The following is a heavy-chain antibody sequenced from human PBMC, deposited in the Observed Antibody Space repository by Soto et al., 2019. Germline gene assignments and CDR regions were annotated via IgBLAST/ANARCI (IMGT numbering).Heavy chain of an antibody. V-gene: IGHV1-3*01. Sequence: ASVKVSCKASGYTFTSYAMHWVRQAPGQRLEWMGWINAGNGNTKYSQKFQGRVTITRDTSASTAYMELSSLRSEDTAVYYCASSVIMITFGGVTPAFYFDYWGQGTLVTVS. CDR2: INAGNGNT. CDR3: ASSVIMITFGGVTPAFYFDY. CDR1: GYTFTSYA. J-gene: IGHJ4*02. D-gene: IGHD3-16*01.